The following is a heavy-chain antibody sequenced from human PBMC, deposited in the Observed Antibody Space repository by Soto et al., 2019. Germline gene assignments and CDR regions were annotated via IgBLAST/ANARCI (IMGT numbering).Heavy chain of an antibody. CDR2: ISGSGGST. CDR1: GFTFSSYA. CDR3: AKASVDCTNGVCYTTGAFDI. D-gene: IGHD2-8*01. V-gene: IGHV3-23*01. Sequence: GGSLRLSCAASGFTFSSYAMSWVRQAPGKGLEWVSAISGSGGSTYYADSVKGRFTISRDNSKNTLYLQMNSLRAEDTAVYYWAKASVDCTNGVCYTTGAFDIWGQGTMVTVSS. J-gene: IGHJ3*02.